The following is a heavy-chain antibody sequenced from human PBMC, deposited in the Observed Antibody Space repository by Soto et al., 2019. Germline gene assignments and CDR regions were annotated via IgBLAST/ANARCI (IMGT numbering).Heavy chain of an antibody. J-gene: IGHJ4*02. CDR2: IWYDGSNK. D-gene: IGHD3-10*01. Sequence: PGGSLRLSCAASGFTFSSYGMHWVRQAPGKGLEWVAVIWYDGSNKYYADSVRGRFTISRDNSKNTLYLQMNSLRAEDTAVYYCAREGPMAHRGGYYFDYWGQGTLVTVSS. CDR3: AREGPMAHRGGYYFDY. CDR1: GFTFSSYG. V-gene: IGHV3-33*01.